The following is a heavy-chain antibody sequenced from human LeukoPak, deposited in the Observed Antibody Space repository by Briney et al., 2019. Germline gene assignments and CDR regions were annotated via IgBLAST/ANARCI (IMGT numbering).Heavy chain of an antibody. V-gene: IGHV3-64*01. CDR1: GFTFGSYA. CDR3: ARGTVTTEDY. CDR2: ISSNGGST. J-gene: IGHJ4*02. Sequence: GGSLRLSCAASGFTFGSYAMHWVRQAPGKGLEYVSAISSNGGSTYYANSVKGRFTISRDNSKNTLYLQMGSLRAEDMAVYYCARGTVTTEDYWGQGTLVTVSS. D-gene: IGHD4-17*01.